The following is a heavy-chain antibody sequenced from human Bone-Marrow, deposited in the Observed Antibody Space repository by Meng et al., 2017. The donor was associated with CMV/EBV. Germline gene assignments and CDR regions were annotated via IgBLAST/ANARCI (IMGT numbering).Heavy chain of an antibody. J-gene: IGHJ6*02. V-gene: IGHV3-74*03. CDR3: ARALEWLLLEWNYYYYYGMDV. D-gene: IGHD3-3*01. Sequence: GGSLRLSCAVSEFTFRSYWMHWVRQAPGKGLVWVSRIDSDGRITTYADSVKGRFTISRDNAKNTLYLQMSSLRAEDTAVYYCARALEWLLLEWNYYYYYGMDVWGQGTTVIVSS. CDR1: EFTFRSYW. CDR2: IDSDGRIT.